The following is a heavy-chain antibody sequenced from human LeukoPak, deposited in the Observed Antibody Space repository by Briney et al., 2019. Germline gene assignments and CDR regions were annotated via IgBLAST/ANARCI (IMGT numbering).Heavy chain of an antibody. CDR1: GGSISSSSYY. V-gene: IGHV4-39*01. J-gene: IGHJ4*02. CDR3: ARHNAIMACFDY. D-gene: IGHD3-16*01. Sequence: SETLSLTCIVSGGSISSSSYYWGWIRQPPGKGLEWIGSIYYSGSTYYNPSLKSRVTISVDTSKNQFSLKLSSVTAADTAVYYCARHNAIMACFDYWGQGTLVTVSS. CDR2: IYYSGST.